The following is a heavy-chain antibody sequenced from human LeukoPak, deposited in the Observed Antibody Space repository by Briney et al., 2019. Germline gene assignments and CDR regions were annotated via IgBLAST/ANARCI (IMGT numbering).Heavy chain of an antibody. V-gene: IGHV4-30-2*01. J-gene: IGHJ4*02. Sequence: SETLSLTCAVSGGSISSGGYSWSWIRQPPGKGLEWIGYIYHSGSTYYNPSLKSRVTISVDRSKNQFSLKLSSVTAADTAVYYCARGFYSSSWGPVGYWGQGTLVTVSS. CDR2: IYHSGST. CDR3: ARGFYSSSWGPVGY. D-gene: IGHD6-13*01. CDR1: GGSISSGGYS.